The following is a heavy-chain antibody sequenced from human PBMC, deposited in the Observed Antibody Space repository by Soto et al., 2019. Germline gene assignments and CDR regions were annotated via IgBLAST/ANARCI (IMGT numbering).Heavy chain of an antibody. Sequence: PGGSLRLSCAASGFTFSSYSMNWVRQAPGKGLEWVSSISSSSSYIYYADSVKGRFTISRDNAKNSLYLQMNSLRAEDTAVYYCARDRATDYYYYYMDVWGKGTTVTVSS. J-gene: IGHJ6*03. CDR1: GFTFSSYS. V-gene: IGHV3-21*01. CDR2: ISSSSSYI. CDR3: ARDRATDYYYYYMDV.